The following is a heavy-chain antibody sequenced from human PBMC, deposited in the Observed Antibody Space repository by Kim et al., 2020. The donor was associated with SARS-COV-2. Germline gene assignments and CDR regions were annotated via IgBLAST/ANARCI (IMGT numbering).Heavy chain of an antibody. V-gene: IGHV3-13*01. CDR2: ICIAGDT. CDR1: GFSFSSYD. D-gene: IGHD2-15*01. Sequence: GGSLRLSCAASGFSFSSYDMHWVRQAPGKGLEWVSAICIAGDTFYPGSVKGRFTISRENAKNTLYLQMNSLRVGDTAVYYCARALRWGIVARWWAVPDWG. CDR3: ARALRWGIVARWWAVPD. J-gene: IGHJ1*01.